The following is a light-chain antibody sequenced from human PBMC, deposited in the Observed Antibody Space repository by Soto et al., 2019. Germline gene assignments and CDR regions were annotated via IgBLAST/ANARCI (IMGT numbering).Light chain of an antibody. V-gene: IGKV1-5*01. CDR1: QSISSW. CDR2: DAS. J-gene: IGKJ4*01. Sequence: DIQMTQSPSTLSASVGDRVTITCRASQSISSWVAWYQQKPGKAPKLLIYDASSLESGVPSRSGGSGSGTEFPLPISSLQPDDFATYCCQQYNSYSLTFGGGTKVEIK. CDR3: QQYNSYSLT.